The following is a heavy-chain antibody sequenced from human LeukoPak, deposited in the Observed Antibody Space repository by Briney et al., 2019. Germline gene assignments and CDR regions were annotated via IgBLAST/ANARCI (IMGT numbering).Heavy chain of an antibody. Sequence: ASVKVPCKASGYTFTSYYMHWVRQAPGQGLEWMGIINPSGGSTSYAQKFQGRVTMTRDTSTSTVYMELSSLRSEDTAVYYCARDGAALNDYSNYEYYYYGMDVWGQGTTVTVSS. CDR3: ARDGAALNDYSNYEYYYYGMDV. D-gene: IGHD4-11*01. CDR1: GYTFTSYY. J-gene: IGHJ6*02. CDR2: INPSGGST. V-gene: IGHV1-46*01.